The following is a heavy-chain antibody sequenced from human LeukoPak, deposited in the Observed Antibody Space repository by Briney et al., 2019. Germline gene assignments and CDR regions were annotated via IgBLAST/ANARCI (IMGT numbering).Heavy chain of an antibody. CDR2: IFYSGST. Sequence: SETLSLTCTVSGGSVSSVSYYWTWIRQPPGKGLEWIGYIFYSGSTYYNPSLKSRVTISVDTSKNQFSLRLTSVTAADTAIYYCARDLRFGELRHHGMDVWGQGTTVAVSS. CDR1: GGSVSSVSYY. V-gene: IGHV4-61*01. CDR3: ARDLRFGELRHHGMDV. D-gene: IGHD3-10*01. J-gene: IGHJ6*02.